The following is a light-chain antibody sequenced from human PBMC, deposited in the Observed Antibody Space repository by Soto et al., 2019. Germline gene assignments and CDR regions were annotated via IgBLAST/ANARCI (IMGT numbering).Light chain of an antibody. CDR3: LPFNSYPIT. J-gene: IGKJ5*01. Sequence: AIQLTQSPSSLSASVGDRVTITCRASQGISSALAWYQQKPGKAPKLLIYDASTLESEVPSRFSGSGSGTDLTLTISSLQPEDFATYSCLPFNSYPITFGQGTRLAIK. CDR1: QGISSA. V-gene: IGKV1-13*02. CDR2: DAS.